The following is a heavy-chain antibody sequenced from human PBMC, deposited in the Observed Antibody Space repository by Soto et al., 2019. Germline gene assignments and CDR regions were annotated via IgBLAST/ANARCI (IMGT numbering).Heavy chain of an antibody. V-gene: IGHV1-46*01. Sequence: QVQLVQSGAEVKPPGASVKISCTSSGYMFTNYFIHWVRLAPGQGLQWIGIVNPNFGSTGTATKFQGRVTMSIDTSPSTVSLEVSSLRLVYTGVYFCARGGSVVLVPDDVHVDQYGMDLWGQGTTVTVS. CDR1: GYMFTNYF. CDR3: ARGGSVVLVPDDVHVDQYGMDL. CDR2: VNPNFGST. J-gene: IGHJ6*02. D-gene: IGHD3-3*02.